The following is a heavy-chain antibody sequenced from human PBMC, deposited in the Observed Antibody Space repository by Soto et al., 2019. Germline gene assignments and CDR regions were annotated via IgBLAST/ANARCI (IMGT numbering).Heavy chain of an antibody. CDR2: INSDGSST. CDR1: GFTFSSYW. D-gene: IGHD3-3*02. V-gene: IGHV3-74*01. CDR3: ARELHFWSGYSLNWFNP. J-gene: IGHJ5*02. Sequence: GGSLRLSCAASGFTFSSYWMHWVRQAPGKGLVWVSRINSDGSSTSYADSVKGRFTISRDNAKNTLYLQMNSLRAEDTAVYYCARELHFWSGYSLNWFNPWGQGTLVTVSS.